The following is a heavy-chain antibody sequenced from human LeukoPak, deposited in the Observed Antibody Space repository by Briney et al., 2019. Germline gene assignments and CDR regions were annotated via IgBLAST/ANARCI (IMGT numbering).Heavy chain of an antibody. CDR1: GFTFSSYS. CDR3: VRDNLRS. Sequence: GGSLRLSCAASGFTFSSYSMNWVRQAPGKGLEWVALIWYDGSNKYYADSVRGRFTISRDNSKNTLYLQMDSLRAEDTALYYCVRDNLRSWGQGTLVTVSS. J-gene: IGHJ5*02. CDR2: IWYDGSNK. V-gene: IGHV3-33*08.